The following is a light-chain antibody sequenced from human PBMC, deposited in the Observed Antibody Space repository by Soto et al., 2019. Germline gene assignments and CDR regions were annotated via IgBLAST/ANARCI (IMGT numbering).Light chain of an antibody. CDR3: QQRSNWPRT. CDR1: QSVSSY. J-gene: IGKJ1*01. CDR2: DAS. V-gene: IGKV3-11*01. Sequence: EIVLTQSPATLSLSPGERATLSCRASQSVSSYSAWYQQKPGQAPRLLIYDASNRATGIPARFSGSGSGTDFTLTISSLEPEDFAVYYCQQRSNWPRTFGQGTKVDI.